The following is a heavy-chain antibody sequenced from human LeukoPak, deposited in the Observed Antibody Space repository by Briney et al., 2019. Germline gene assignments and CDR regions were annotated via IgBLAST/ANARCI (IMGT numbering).Heavy chain of an antibody. CDR1: GFTFSSYT. CDR2: MSYDGSDN. V-gene: IGHV3-30*01. Sequence: GGSLRLSCAASGFTFSSYTMHWVRQAPGKGLEWVAVMSYDGSDNYYADSVKGRFTISRDNSRTTVYLQMNSLRAEDTAVYYCARGSRRLQLGPFDYWGQGTLVTVSS. D-gene: IGHD5-24*01. J-gene: IGHJ4*02. CDR3: ARGSRRLQLGPFDY.